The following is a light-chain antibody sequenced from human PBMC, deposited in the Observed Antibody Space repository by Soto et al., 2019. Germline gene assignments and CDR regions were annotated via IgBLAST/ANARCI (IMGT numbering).Light chain of an antibody. CDR2: EVN. J-gene: IGLJ3*02. CDR3: TSYASSSTRV. CDR1: SSDVGGYNY. Sequence: QSALTQPASVSGSPGQSITISCTGSSSDVGGYNYVSWYQQHPGTAPKLLIYEVNNRPSGVSNRFSGSKSGNTASLTIAGLQAEEEADYYCTSYASSSTRVFGGGTKLTVL. V-gene: IGLV2-14*01.